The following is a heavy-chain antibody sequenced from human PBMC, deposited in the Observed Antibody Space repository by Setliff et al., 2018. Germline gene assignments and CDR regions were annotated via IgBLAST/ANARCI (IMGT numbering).Heavy chain of an antibody. CDR2: ISAYNGNT. CDR1: GYTFTSYG. J-gene: IGHJ3*02. CDR3: ARDVFPYHYEGAFDI. Sequence: GSVKVSCKASGYTFTSYGISWVRQAPGQGLEWMGWISAYNGNTNYAQKLQGRVTMTTDTSTSTAYMELSSLRSEDTAVYYCARDVFPYHYEGAFDIWGQGTMVTVSS. D-gene: IGHD3-22*01. V-gene: IGHV1-18*01.